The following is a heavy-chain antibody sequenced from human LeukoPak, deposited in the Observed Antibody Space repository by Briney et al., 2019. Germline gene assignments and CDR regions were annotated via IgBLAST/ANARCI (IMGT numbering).Heavy chain of an antibody. V-gene: IGHV4-61*02. CDR1: GGSVSSGSYY. D-gene: IGHD3-22*01. J-gene: IGHJ4*02. CDR3: AREENYYYSRFDY. CDR2: IYTSEST. Sequence: PSETLSLTCTVSGGSVSSGSYYWSWIRQPAGKGLEWIGRIYTSESTNYNPSLKSRVTISVDTSKNQFSLKLSSVTAADTAVYYCAREENYYYSRFDYWGQGTLVTVSS.